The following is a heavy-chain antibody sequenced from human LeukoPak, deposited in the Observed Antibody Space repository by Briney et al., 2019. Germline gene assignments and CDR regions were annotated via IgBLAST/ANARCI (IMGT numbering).Heavy chain of an antibody. CDR3: ARGPSIAARYDAFDI. CDR1: EFTFTSYE. Sequence: GGSLRLSCAASEFTFTSYELNWVRQAPGKGLEWVSYISSSGNTISYADSVKGRFTISRDNAENSLYLQVISLRAEDTAVYYCARGPSIAARYDAFDIWGQGTMVTVSS. CDR2: ISSSGNTI. D-gene: IGHD6-6*01. J-gene: IGHJ3*02. V-gene: IGHV3-48*03.